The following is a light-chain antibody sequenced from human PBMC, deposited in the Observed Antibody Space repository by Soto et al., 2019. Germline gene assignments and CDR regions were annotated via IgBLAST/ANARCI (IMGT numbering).Light chain of an antibody. J-gene: IGKJ5*01. CDR1: QSVSRY. Sequence: EIVLTQSPATLPLSPGERATLSCRASQSVSRYLAWYQQKPGQAPRLXXYDASNRATGIPARFSGSGSGTDLTLTISSLEPEDFAVYYGQQRSNWPTITFGQGTRLEIK. V-gene: IGKV3-11*01. CDR2: DAS. CDR3: QQRSNWPTIT.